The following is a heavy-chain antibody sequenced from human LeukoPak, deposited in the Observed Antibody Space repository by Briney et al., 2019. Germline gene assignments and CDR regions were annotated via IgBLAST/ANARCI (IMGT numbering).Heavy chain of an antibody. V-gene: IGHV3-48*01. CDR3: ARPSRSGSYSSFDY. Sequence: PGGSLRLSCAASGFTVSSNYMNWVRQAPGKGLEWVSYISSSSSTIYYADSVKGRFTISRDNAKNSLYLQMNSLRAEDTAVYYCARPSRSGSYSSFDYWGQGTLVTVSS. J-gene: IGHJ4*02. D-gene: IGHD1-26*01. CDR2: ISSSSSTI. CDR1: GFTVSSNY.